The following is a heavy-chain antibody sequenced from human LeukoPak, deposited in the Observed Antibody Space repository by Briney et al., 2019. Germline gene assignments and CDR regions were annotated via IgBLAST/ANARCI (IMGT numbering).Heavy chain of an antibody. Sequence: PGRSLRLSCAASGFTFSSYGMHWVRQAPGKGLEWVAIIWYDGSNKYYADSVKGRFTISRDNSKNTLCLQMNNLRAEDTAVYYCAREEQLAQTGVDFWGQGTLVTVSS. J-gene: IGHJ4*02. V-gene: IGHV3-33*01. CDR2: IWYDGSNK. CDR1: GFTFSSYG. D-gene: IGHD6-13*01. CDR3: AREEQLAQTGVDF.